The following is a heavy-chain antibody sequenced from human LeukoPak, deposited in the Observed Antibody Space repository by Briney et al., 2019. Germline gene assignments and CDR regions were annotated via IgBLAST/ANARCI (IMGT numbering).Heavy chain of an antibody. CDR3: ARTLAGRSYYYYMDA. J-gene: IGHJ6*03. CDR2: TSPTSGNT. Sequence: ASVKVSCKASGYSFTTYHINWVRQATGQGLEWMGWTSPTSGNTGYAQKFQGRVSMTKNTSINTAYMELSSLKSEDTAVYYCARTLAGRSYYYYMDAWGNGTTVTVSS. V-gene: IGHV1-8*01. CDR1: GYSFTTYH. D-gene: IGHD6-6*01.